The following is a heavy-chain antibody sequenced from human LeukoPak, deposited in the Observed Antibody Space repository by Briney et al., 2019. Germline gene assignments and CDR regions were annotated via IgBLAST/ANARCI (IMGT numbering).Heavy chain of an antibody. J-gene: IGHJ4*02. CDR2: MNPNTGNA. CDR3: ARVGYSNSYDY. D-gene: IGHD1-26*01. V-gene: IGHV1-8*01. CDR1: GYTFTNFD. Sequence: ASMRVSCKASGYTFTNFDINWVRQATGQGLEWMGWMNPNTGNAGYAQKFQDRVTITWDASISTAYMDLSSLRSEDTAVYYCARVGYSNSYDYWGQGTLVTVSS.